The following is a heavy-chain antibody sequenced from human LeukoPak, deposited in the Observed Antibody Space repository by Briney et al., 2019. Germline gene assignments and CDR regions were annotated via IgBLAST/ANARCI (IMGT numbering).Heavy chain of an antibody. D-gene: IGHD5-18*01. CDR2: IYYGGSN. V-gene: IGHV4-59*08. CDR3: AIISPGYSYGLDY. Sequence: SETLSLTRTVSGGSFSGYYWSWIRQPPGKGLEWVGCIYYGGSNQYNPSLESRVSLSLDASKNQLSLNLSSVTAADTAVYYCAIISPGYSYGLDYWGQGTLVTVSS. J-gene: IGHJ4*02. CDR1: GGSFSGYY.